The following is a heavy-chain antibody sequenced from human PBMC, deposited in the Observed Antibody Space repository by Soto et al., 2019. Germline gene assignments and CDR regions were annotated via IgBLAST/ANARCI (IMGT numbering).Heavy chain of an antibody. CDR3: ARPSSSGNYYYGMDV. CDR2: INPSGGST. D-gene: IGHD6-6*01. Sequence: ASVKVSCKASGYTFTGYYMHWVRQAPGQGLEWMGIINPSGGSTSYAQKFQGRVTMTRDTSTSTVYMELSSLRSEDTAVYYCARPSSSGNYYYGMDVWGQGTTVTVSS. V-gene: IGHV1-46*01. CDR1: GYTFTGYY. J-gene: IGHJ6*02.